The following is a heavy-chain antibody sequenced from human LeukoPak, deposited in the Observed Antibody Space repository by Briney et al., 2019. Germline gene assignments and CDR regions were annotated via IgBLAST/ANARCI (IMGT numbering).Heavy chain of an antibody. Sequence: GGPLRLSCAASGFTFSSIAMSWVRQAPDKGLEWVSTISGSGGGTYYADSVKGRFTISRDDSKNTLYLQMNSLRADDTAVYYCAKDRSSWYYPFDSWGQGTLVTVSS. V-gene: IGHV3-23*01. D-gene: IGHD3-3*01. CDR3: AKDRSSWYYPFDS. CDR1: GFTFSSIA. CDR2: ISGSGGGT. J-gene: IGHJ4*02.